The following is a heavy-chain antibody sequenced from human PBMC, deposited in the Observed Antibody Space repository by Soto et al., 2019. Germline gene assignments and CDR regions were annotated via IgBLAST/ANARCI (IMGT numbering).Heavy chain of an antibody. D-gene: IGHD3-3*01. J-gene: IGHJ6*02. CDR3: ARVLAPSTYYDFWSGYPGPYYYGMDV. CDR2: IWYDGSNK. CDR1: GFTFSSYG. V-gene: IGHV3-33*01. Sequence: PGGSLRLSCAASGFTFSSYGMHWVRQAPGKGLEWVAVIWYDGSNKYYADSVKGRFTISRDNSKNTLYLQMNSLRAEDTAVYYCARVLAPSTYYDFWSGYPGPYYYGMDVWGQGTTVTVSS.